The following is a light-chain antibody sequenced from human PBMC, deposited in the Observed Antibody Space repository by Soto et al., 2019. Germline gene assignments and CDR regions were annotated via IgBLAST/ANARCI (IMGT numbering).Light chain of an antibody. V-gene: IGLV4-60*02. CDR3: ETLDSNIWV. CDR1: SGHSSYI. J-gene: IGLJ3*02. CDR2: VERSGSY. Sequence: QSVLTQSSSASASLGSSVKLTCTLSSGHSSYIIAWHQQQPGKAPRYLMKVERSGSYNKGSGVPDRFSGSSSGADRYLTISNLQFEEEADYFCETLDSNIWVFGGGTKVTVL.